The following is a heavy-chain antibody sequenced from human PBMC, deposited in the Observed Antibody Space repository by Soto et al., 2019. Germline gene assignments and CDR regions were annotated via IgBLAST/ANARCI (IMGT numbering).Heavy chain of an antibody. V-gene: IGHV1-18*01. D-gene: IGHD3-10*01. CDR2: ISAYNGNT. J-gene: IGHJ5*02. CDR3: ARDLLSDSSYNWFDP. CDR1: GYTFTSYG. Sequence: QIQLVQSGAEVKKPGASVKVTCKASGYTFTSYGISWVRQAPGQGLEWMGWISAYNGNTNYAQKLQGRVTMTTDTSTSTAYMELRSLRSDDTAVYYCARDLLSDSSYNWFDPWGQGTLVTVSS.